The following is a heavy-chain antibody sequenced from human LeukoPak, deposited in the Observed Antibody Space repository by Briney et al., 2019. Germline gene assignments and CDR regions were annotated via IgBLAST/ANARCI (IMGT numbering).Heavy chain of an antibody. CDR1: GFTFSTYS. D-gene: IGHD3-10*01. Sequence: GGSLRLSCAASGFTFSTYSMNWVRQAPGKGLEWVSSIATSSDYIYYAGSLKGRFTISRDNAKNSLYLHMNSLRPDDTDVYYCATGRSITILRGVAISDGFDIWGQGTKVTVS. CDR3: ATGRSITILRGVAISDGFDI. V-gene: IGHV3-21*06. CDR2: IATSSDYI. J-gene: IGHJ3*02.